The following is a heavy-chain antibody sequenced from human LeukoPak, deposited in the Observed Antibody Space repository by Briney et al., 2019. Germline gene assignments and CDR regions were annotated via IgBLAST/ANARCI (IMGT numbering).Heavy chain of an antibody. Sequence: SETLSLTCAVYGGSFIDYYWSWLRQPPGKGLEWIGEIDHSGSTTYNPSLKSRVTISVDTSKNQFSLRLNSVTAADTAVYYCARGFSHWGQGTLVTVSS. J-gene: IGHJ4*02. CDR3: ARGFSH. V-gene: IGHV4-34*01. CDR2: IDHSGST. CDR1: GGSFIDYY.